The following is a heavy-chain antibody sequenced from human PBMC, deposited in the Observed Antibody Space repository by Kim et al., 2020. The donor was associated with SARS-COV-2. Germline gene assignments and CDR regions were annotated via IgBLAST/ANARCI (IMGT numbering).Heavy chain of an antibody. J-gene: IGHJ4*02. V-gene: IGHV3-64D*09. CDR2: ISSNGGST. CDR1: GFTFSSYA. CDR3: VKSITMIVVVCYFDY. D-gene: IGHD3-22*01. Sequence: GGSLRLSCSASGFTFSSYAMHWVRQAPGKGLEYVSAISSNGGSTYYADSVKGRFTISRDNSKNTLYLQMSSLRAEDTAVYYCVKSITMIVVVCYFDYWGQGTLVTVSS.